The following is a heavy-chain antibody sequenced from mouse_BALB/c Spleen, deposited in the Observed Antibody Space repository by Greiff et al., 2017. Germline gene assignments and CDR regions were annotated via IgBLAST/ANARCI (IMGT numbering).Heavy chain of an antibody. D-gene: IGHD1-1*01. Sequence: EVQRVESGGDLVKPGGSLKLSCAASGFTFSSYGMSWVRQTPDKRLEWVATISSGGSYTYYPDSVKGRFTISRDNAKNTLYLQMSSLKSEDTALYYYARRLVADYDMDYWGQGTSVTVSS. CDR2: ISSGGSYT. CDR1: GFTFSSYG. CDR3: ARRLVADYDMDY. J-gene: IGHJ4*01. V-gene: IGHV5-6*01.